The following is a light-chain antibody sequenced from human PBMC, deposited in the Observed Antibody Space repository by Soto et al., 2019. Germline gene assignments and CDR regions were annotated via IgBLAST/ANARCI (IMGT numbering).Light chain of an antibody. Sequence: QSALTQPPSASGSPGQSVTISCTGTSSDLGRYNFVSWYRQHPGKAPKLVISEVNKRPSGVPDRFSGSKSGNTASLTVSGLQADDEADYYCSLYTSENAYVFGTGTKLTVL. CDR3: SLYTSENAYV. CDR2: EVN. J-gene: IGLJ1*01. CDR1: SSDLGRYNF. V-gene: IGLV2-8*01.